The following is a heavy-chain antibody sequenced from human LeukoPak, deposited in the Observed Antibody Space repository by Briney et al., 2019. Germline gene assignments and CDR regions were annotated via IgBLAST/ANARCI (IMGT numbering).Heavy chain of an antibody. J-gene: IGHJ4*02. CDR3: ARDLDTAAADYYFDY. V-gene: IGHV3-74*01. D-gene: IGHD6-13*01. Sequence: PGGSLRLSCVASGFTFSSYWMHWVRQDPREGLVWVSRINGDGRNINYADSVRGRFTISRDNAKNTLYLQMNTLRVEDTAVYYCARDLDTAAADYYFDYWGQGTLVTVSS. CDR2: INGDGRNI. CDR1: GFTFSSYW.